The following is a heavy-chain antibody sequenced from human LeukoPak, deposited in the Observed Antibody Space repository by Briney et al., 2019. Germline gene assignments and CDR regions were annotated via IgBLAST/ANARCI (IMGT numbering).Heavy chain of an antibody. CDR1: GGTLSTSA. Sequence: GASEKVSCKASGGTLSTSAISWVRQAPGQGLERLGGIIPMFGTPNYAQKFQGRVTVTTDASTNTAYMELSSLRSEDTAVYYCARARGYSYSSPFDYWGQGTLVTVSS. V-gene: IGHV1-69*05. D-gene: IGHD5-18*01. J-gene: IGHJ4*02. CDR3: ARARGYSYSSPFDY. CDR2: IIPMFGTP.